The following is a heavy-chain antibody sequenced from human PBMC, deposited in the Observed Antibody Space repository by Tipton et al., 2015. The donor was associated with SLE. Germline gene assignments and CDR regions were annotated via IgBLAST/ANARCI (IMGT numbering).Heavy chain of an antibody. J-gene: IGHJ4*02. CDR3: ARAGGYYYDSSGSFDY. Sequence: QVQLVQSGPEVKKPGASVKVSCKASGYTFTSYYMHWVRQAPGQGLEWMGIINPSGGSTSYAQKFQGRVTMTRDTSTSTVYMELSSLRSEDTAVYYCARAGGYYYDSSGSFDYWGQGTLVTVSS. CDR2: INPSGGST. CDR1: GYTFTSYY. D-gene: IGHD3-22*01. V-gene: IGHV1-46*03.